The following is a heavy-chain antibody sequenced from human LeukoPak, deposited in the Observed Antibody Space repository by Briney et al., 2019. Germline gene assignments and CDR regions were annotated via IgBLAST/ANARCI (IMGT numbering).Heavy chain of an antibody. CDR3: AKAAYDCSSTSCYGPGGFDP. D-gene: IGHD2-2*01. CDR2: ISYDGSNK. Sequence: GGSLRLSCAASGFTFSSYGMHWVRQAPGKGPEWVAVISYDGSNKYYADSVKGRFTISRHNSKNTLYLQMNSLRAEETAVYYCAKAAYDCSSTSCYGPGGFDPWGQGTLVTVSS. J-gene: IGHJ5*02. V-gene: IGHV3-30*18. CDR1: GFTFSSYG.